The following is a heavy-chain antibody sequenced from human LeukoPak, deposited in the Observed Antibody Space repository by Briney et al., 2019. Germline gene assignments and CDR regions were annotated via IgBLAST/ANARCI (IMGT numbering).Heavy chain of an antibody. D-gene: IGHD3-3*01. CDR2: IRGSGGST. CDR1: GFTFSSYA. CDR3: AKDHYYDFWSGYYSPWYFDY. V-gene: IGHV3-23*01. Sequence: PGGSLRLSCAASGFTFSSYAMSWVRQAPGKGLEWVSAIRGSGGSTYYADSVKGRFTISRDNSKNTLYLQMNSLGAEDTAVYYCAKDHYYDFWSGYYSPWYFDYWGQGTLVTVSS. J-gene: IGHJ4*02.